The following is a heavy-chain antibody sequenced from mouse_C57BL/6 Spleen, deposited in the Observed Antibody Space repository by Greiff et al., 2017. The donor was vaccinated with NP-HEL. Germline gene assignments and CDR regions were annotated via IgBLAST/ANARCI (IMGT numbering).Heavy chain of an antibody. CDR3: ARRQPMDY. Sequence: QVQLQQPGAELVKPGASVKMSCKASGYPFTRYWIPWVKQRPGQGLEWIGDIYPGSGSTNYNEKFKSKAPLTVDTSSSTDYMQRSSLTSEDSAGYNCARRQPMDYWGQGTSVTVSS. CDR2: IYPGSGST. D-gene: IGHD6-1*01. CDR1: GYPFTRYW. J-gene: IGHJ4*01. V-gene: IGHV1-55*01.